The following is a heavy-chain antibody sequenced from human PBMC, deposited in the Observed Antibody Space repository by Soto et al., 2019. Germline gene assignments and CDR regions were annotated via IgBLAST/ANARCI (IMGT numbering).Heavy chain of an antibody. J-gene: IGHJ6*02. CDR2: IGTSSSYI. CDR1: GFTCSSYT. CDR3: AKEDGYCSSSSCPFGLDV. Sequence: VGPLSLSCAASGFTCSSYTMNRVRQAPGRGLGWVSSIGTSSSYIYYADSVKGRFTISRDNAKNSLFLQMNSLRADDTAVYFCAKEDGYCSSSSCPFGLDVWGQGTTVTVSS. D-gene: IGHD2-2*03. V-gene: IGHV3-21*04.